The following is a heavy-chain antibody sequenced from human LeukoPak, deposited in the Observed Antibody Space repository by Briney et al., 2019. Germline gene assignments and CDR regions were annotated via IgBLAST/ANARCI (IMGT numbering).Heavy chain of an antibody. CDR1: GYTLTELS. V-gene: IGHV1-24*01. CDR3: ATRSPHSGYDSFDY. D-gene: IGHD5-12*01. J-gene: IGHJ4*02. Sequence: GASVKVSFKVSGYTLTELSIHWVRPAPGRGLGWMGGFDPEHGETIYAQMIQGRVTMTEDTSADTAYIELTSLTSEDTVVYYCATRSPHSGYDSFDYWGQGTLATVSS. CDR2: FDPEHGET.